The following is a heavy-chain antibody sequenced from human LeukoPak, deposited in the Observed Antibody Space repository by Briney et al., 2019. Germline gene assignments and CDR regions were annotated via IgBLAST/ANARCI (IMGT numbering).Heavy chain of an antibody. CDR1: GYTFTGYY. V-gene: IGHV1-2*02. J-gene: IGHJ5*02. Sequence: GASVKVSCKASGYTFTGYYMHWVRQAPGQGLEWMGWINPNSGGTNYAQKFQGRVTMTRDTSISTAYMELSRLRSDDTAVYYCARGSRIAAAGTGWFDPWGQGTLVTVSS. CDR2: INPNSGGT. D-gene: IGHD6-13*01. CDR3: ARGSRIAAAGTGWFDP.